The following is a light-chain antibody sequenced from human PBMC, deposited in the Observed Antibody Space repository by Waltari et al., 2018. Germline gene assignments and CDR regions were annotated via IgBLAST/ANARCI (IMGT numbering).Light chain of an antibody. Sequence: DIVMTQSPLSLPVTPGEPASISCRASQSLLHGDGRNFLDWYLQKPGQSTQLLIYMGSHRASGGPDRFSGSGSGTYFTLKISRVEAEDVGVYYCMQARQPPYTFGGGTKLEIK. CDR1: QSLLHGDGRNF. J-gene: IGKJ4*01. CDR3: MQARQPPYT. V-gene: IGKV2-28*01. CDR2: MGS.